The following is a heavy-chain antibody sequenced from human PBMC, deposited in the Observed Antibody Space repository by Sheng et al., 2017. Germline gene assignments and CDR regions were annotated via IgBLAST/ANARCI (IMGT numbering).Heavy chain of an antibody. V-gene: IGHV3-7*01. CDR1: GFTFRAYW. J-gene: IGHJ4*02. CDR3: ARDGYHSSSDY. CDR2: MNPPDGIKT. Sequence: QLVESGGEAWSSLGGSLRLSCAASGFTFRAYWMSWFRQAPGKGLERVANMNPPDGIKTNYVDXVKGRFTISRDNAENLLYLQMISLRDEDTAVYYCARDGYHSSSDYWGQGTLVT. D-gene: IGHD5-12*01.